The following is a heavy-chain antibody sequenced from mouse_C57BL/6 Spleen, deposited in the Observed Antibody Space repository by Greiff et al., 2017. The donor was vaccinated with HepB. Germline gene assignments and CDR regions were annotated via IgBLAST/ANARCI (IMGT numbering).Heavy chain of an antibody. J-gene: IGHJ2*01. Sequence: EVQGVESGGGLVKPGGSLKLSCAASGFTFSSYAMSWVRQTPEKRLEWVATISDGGSYTYYPDNVKGRFTISRDNAKNNLYLQMSHLKSEDTAMYYCARGIYYDYDDGFDYWGQGTTLTVSS. V-gene: IGHV5-4*01. D-gene: IGHD2-4*01. CDR1: GFTFSSYA. CDR2: ISDGGSYT. CDR3: ARGIYYDYDDGFDY.